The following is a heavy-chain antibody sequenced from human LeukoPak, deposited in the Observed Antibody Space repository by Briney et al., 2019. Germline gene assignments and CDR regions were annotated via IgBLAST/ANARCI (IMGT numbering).Heavy chain of an antibody. CDR1: GFTFSDNY. Sequence: GGSLRLSCAASGFTFSDNYMTWVRQAPGKGVEGLAYISGNSGVIKYADSVKGRFSNSRDNAKNLLYLQMDNLRVEDTAIYYCARDPRTVRIWGQGTLVTVSS. CDR3: ARDPRTVRI. D-gene: IGHD1-1*01. V-gene: IGHV3-11*04. J-gene: IGHJ4*02. CDR2: ISGNSGVI.